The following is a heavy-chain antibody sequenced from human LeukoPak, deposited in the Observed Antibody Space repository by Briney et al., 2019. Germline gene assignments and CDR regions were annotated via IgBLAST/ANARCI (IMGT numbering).Heavy chain of an antibody. J-gene: IGHJ4*02. V-gene: IGHV4-59*12. D-gene: IGHD6-19*01. Sequence: SETLSLTCTVSGGSISSYYWSWIRQPPGKGLEWIGYIYYSGSTNYNPSLKSRVTISVDTSKNQFSLQMYSVTPEDTAVYYCARDVGTSGWYTFDYWGQGTLVTVSS. CDR2: IYYSGST. CDR1: GGSISSYY. CDR3: ARDVGTSGWYTFDY.